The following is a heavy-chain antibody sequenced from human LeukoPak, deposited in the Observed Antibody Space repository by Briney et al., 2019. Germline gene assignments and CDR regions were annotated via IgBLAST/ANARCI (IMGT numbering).Heavy chain of an antibody. CDR3: ARVDSSGYYDAFDI. Sequence: GGSLRLSCAASGFTFSSHDMHWVRQATGKGLEWVSAIGTAGDTYYPGSVKGRFTISRENAKNSLYLQMNSLRAEDTAVYYCARVDSSGYYDAFDIWGQGTMVTVSS. D-gene: IGHD3-22*01. V-gene: IGHV3-13*01. CDR1: GFTFSSHD. J-gene: IGHJ3*02. CDR2: IGTAGDT.